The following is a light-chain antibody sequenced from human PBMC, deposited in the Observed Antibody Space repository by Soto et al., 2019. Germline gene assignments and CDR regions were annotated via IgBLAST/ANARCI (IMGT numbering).Light chain of an antibody. J-gene: IGKJ4*01. V-gene: IGKV3-15*01. CDR1: QSISTN. CDR3: QQYNSWPLT. Sequence: EIVMTQSPATLSVSPGERVTLSCRASQSISTNLAWYQQKPGQAPRLLIYGASTRPTGMPARFSGSGSGTEFTLTISSLQSEDFAVYHCQQYNSWPLTFGGGTKVDIK. CDR2: GAS.